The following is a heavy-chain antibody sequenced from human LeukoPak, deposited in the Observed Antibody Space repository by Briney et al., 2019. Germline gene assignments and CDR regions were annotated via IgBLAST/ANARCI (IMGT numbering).Heavy chain of an antibody. J-gene: IGHJ4*02. V-gene: IGHV4-38-2*02. Sequence: SETLSLTCTVSGYSISSGYYWGWIRQPPGKGLEWIGSIYHSGSTYYNPSLKSRVTISVDTSKNQFSLKLSSVTAADTAVYYCARDFSSGWELWGQGTLVTVSS. CDR3: ARDFSSGWEL. D-gene: IGHD6-19*01. CDR1: GYSISSGYY. CDR2: IYHSGST.